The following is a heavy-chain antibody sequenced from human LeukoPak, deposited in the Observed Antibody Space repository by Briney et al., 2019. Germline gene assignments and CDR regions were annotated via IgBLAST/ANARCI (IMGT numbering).Heavy chain of an antibody. Sequence: GRSLRLSCAASGFTFSSYAMHWVRQAPGKGLEWVAVISYDGSNKYYADSVKGRFTISRDNSKNTLYLQMNSLRAEDTAVYYCAADFGPWGQGTLVTVSS. J-gene: IGHJ5*02. CDR1: GFTFSSYA. V-gene: IGHV3-30*04. D-gene: IGHD3-16*01. CDR3: AADFGP. CDR2: ISYDGSNK.